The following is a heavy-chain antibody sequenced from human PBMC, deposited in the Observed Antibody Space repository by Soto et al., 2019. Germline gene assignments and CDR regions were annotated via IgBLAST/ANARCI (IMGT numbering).Heavy chain of an antibody. CDR3: AKDPYDSSGYPDAFDI. CDR2: ISYDGSNK. V-gene: IGHV3-30*18. Sequence: GGSLRLSCAASGFTFSSYGMHWVRQAPGKGLEWVAVISYDGSNKYYADSVKGRFTISRDNSKNTLYLQMNSLRAEDTAVYYCAKDPYDSSGYPDAFDIWGQGTMVTVSS. CDR1: GFTFSSYG. J-gene: IGHJ3*02. D-gene: IGHD3-22*01.